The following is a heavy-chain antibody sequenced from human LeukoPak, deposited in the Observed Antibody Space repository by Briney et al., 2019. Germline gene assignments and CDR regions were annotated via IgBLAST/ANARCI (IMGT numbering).Heavy chain of an antibody. J-gene: IGHJ6*02. CDR1: GYTFTSDD. D-gene: IGHD1-20*01. CDR3: ARSRPAPEGGYNWNVWKKQKDHYYGMDV. V-gene: IGHV1-8*01. Sequence: ASVKVSFKASGYTFTSDDINWVRQATGQGLEWMGWMNPNSGNTGYAQKLQGRVNMTRNSSKNTAYMELSSLRSEDTAVYYCARSRPAPEGGYNWNVWKKQKDHYYGMDVWGQGTTVTVSS. CDR2: MNPNSGNT.